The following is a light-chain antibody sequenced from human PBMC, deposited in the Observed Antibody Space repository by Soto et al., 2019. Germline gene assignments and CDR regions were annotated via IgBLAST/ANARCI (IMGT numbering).Light chain of an antibody. Sequence: EMVMTQSPATLSVSPGDTATLSCRASQNVRRNLAWYQQKPGQAPRLLIYSASTRATGIPARFSGSGSETEFTLTISSLQSEDFAVYYCQQYNDWPPLIFGGGTKVEIK. CDR3: QQYNDWPPLI. CDR1: QNVRRN. J-gene: IGKJ4*01. CDR2: SAS. V-gene: IGKV3-15*01.